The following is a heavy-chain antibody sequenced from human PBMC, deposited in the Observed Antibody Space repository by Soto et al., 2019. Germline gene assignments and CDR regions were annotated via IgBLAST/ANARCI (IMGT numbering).Heavy chain of an antibody. V-gene: IGHV1-46*03. CDR3: ARGPDDFWSGYYTRFDY. J-gene: IGHJ4*02. D-gene: IGHD3-3*01. CDR2: INPSGGST. CDR1: GYTFTSYY. Sequence: VKVSCKASGYTFTSYYMHWVRQAPGQGLEWMGIINPSGGSTSYAQKFQGRVTMIRDTSTSTVYMELSSLRSEDTAVYYCARGPDDFWSGYYTRFDYWGQGTLVTVSS.